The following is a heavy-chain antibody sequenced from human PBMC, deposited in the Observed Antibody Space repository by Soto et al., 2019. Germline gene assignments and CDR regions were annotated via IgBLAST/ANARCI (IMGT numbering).Heavy chain of an antibody. D-gene: IGHD2-8*01. CDR2: ISSSSTYI. CDR3: ARWVGNGYLDF. CDR1: GFTFSDYY. V-gene: IGHV3-11*05. Sequence: QVQLVESGGGLVKPGGSLRLSCAASGFTFSDYYMSWIRQAPGKGLGWVSYISSSSTYINYADSVKGRFTISRDNAKNSLYLQMNSLRAEDTAVYYCARWVGNGYLDFWGQGTLVTVSS. J-gene: IGHJ4*02.